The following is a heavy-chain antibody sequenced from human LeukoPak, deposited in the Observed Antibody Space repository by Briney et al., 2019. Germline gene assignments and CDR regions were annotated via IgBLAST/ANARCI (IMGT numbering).Heavy chain of an antibody. V-gene: IGHV3-23*01. D-gene: IGHD2-2*01. Sequence: GGSLRLSCAASGITFSSYGMSWVRQAPGKGLEWVSSISSTGGTTYYADSVKGRFTISRDNAKNTLYLQMNSLRAEDTAVYYCARSPYCTSCPNWYFDLWGRGTLVTVSS. CDR1: GITFSSYG. CDR2: ISSTGGTT. J-gene: IGHJ2*01. CDR3: ARSPYCTSCPNWYFDL.